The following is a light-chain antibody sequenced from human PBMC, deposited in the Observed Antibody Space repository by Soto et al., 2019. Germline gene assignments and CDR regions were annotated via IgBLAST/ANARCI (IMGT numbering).Light chain of an antibody. CDR1: SSDVGRYDF. CDR3: SSYADTSNYV. CDR2: EVI. J-gene: IGLJ1*01. V-gene: IGLV2-8*01. Sequence: QSVLTQPPPASGSPGQSVTISCTGTSSDVGRYDFVSWYQHHPGKAPKLMIYEVIKRPSGVPDRFSGSKSGNTASLTVSGLQAEDEADYFCSSYADTSNYVFGTGTKLTVL.